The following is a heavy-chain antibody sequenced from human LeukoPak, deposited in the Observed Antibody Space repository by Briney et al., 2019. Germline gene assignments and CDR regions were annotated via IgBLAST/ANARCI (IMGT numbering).Heavy chain of an antibody. Sequence: PSETLSLTCTVSGGSISSSSYYWGWIRQPPGKGLEWVSVIYSGGSTYYADSVKGRFTISRDNSKNTLYLQMNSLRAEDTAVYYCARDLPYYYDSSGYSSDAFDIWGQGTMVTVSS. D-gene: IGHD3-22*01. CDR3: ARDLPYYYDSSGYSSDAFDI. CDR2: IYSGGST. V-gene: IGHV3-66*01. CDR1: GGSISSSSYY. J-gene: IGHJ3*02.